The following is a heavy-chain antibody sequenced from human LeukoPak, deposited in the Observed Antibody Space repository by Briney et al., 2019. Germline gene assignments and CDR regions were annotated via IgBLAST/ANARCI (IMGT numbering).Heavy chain of an antibody. V-gene: IGHV3-23*01. CDR3: AKETLHGFDN. D-gene: IGHD4-11*01. CDR1: GFTFTNYA. J-gene: IGHJ5*02. Sequence: PGGSLRLSCAASGFTFTNYAMGWVRQAPRKGLEWVSVISGSGGSTCYADSVKGRFTISRDNSKNTLFLQMNSLRAEDTAVYYCAKETLHGFDNWGQGTLVTVSS. CDR2: ISGSGGST.